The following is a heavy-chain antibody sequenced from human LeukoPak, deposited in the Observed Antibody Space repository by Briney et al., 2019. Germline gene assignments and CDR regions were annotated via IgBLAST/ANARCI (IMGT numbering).Heavy chain of an antibody. CDR1: GFTFSSYW. CDR2: IKQDGSEK. CDR3: AREGDYGGNGVWYNAGNWFDP. V-gene: IGHV3-7*01. Sequence: PGGSLRLSCAASGFTFSSYWMSWVRQAPGKGLEWVANIKQDGSEKYYVDSVKGRFTISRDNAKNSLYLQMNSLRAEDTAVYYCAREGDYGGNGVWYNAGNWFDPWGQGTLVTVSS. D-gene: IGHD4-23*01. J-gene: IGHJ5*02.